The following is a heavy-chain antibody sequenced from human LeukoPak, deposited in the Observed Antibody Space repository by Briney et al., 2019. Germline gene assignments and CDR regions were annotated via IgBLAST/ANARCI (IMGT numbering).Heavy chain of an antibody. CDR3: ARDQAAVWYGYNWFDP. V-gene: IGHV4-34*01. Sequence: SETLSLTCAVYGGPFSGYYWSWIRQPPGKGLEWIGEINHSGSTNYNPSLKSRVTISVDTSKNQFSLKLSSVTAADTAVYYCARDQAAVWYGYNWFDPWGQGTLVTVSS. CDR2: INHSGST. J-gene: IGHJ5*02. CDR1: GGPFSGYY. D-gene: IGHD6-13*01.